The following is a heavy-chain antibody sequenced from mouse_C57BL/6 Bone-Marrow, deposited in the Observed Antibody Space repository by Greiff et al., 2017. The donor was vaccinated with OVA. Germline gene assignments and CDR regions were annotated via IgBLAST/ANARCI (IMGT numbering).Heavy chain of an antibody. CDR2: INPNNGGT. CDR3: ARIYYGSSPFDY. CDR1: GYTFTDYY. J-gene: IGHJ2*01. Sequence: EVQLQQSGPELVKPGASVKISCKASGYTFTDYYMNWVKQSHGKSLEWIGDINPNNGGTSYNQKFKGKATLTVDKSSSTAYMELRSLTSEDSAVYYCARIYYGSSPFDYWGQGTTLTVSS. D-gene: IGHD1-1*01. V-gene: IGHV1-26*01.